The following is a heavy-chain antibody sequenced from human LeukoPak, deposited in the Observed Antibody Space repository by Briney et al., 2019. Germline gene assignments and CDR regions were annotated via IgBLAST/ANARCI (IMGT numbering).Heavy chain of an antibody. V-gene: IGHV4-38-2*02. D-gene: IGHD6-19*01. CDR2: IYHSGST. CDR3: ARVSSGWYHY. CDR1: GYSISSGYY. J-gene: IGHJ4*02. Sequence: PSETLSLTCSVSGYSISSGYYWGWIRQPPGKGLEWIGSIYHSGSTYYNPSLKSRVTISVDTSKNQFSLKLSSVTAADTAVYYCARVSSGWYHYWGQGTLVTVSS.